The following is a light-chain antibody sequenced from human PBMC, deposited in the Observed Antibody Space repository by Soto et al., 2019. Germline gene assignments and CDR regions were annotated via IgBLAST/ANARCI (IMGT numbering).Light chain of an antibody. CDR2: GAS. Sequence: EIVLTQSPGTVSLSPGERASLSFRASQSVSSSYLAWYQQKPGQAPRLLIYGASSRATGIPDRFSGSGSGTDFTLTISRLEPEDFAVYYCQQYGSSPPTFGQGTRLEIK. CDR1: QSVSSSY. V-gene: IGKV3-20*01. J-gene: IGKJ5*01. CDR3: QQYGSSPPT.